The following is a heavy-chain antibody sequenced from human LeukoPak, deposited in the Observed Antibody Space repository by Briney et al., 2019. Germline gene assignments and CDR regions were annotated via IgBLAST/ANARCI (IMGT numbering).Heavy chain of an antibody. D-gene: IGHD1-26*01. CDR1: GYSFTSYW. J-gene: IGHJ4*02. CDR3: ARPSPLPGSYWFDY. Sequence: GESLKISCKGSGYSFTSYWIGWVRQMPGKSLECMGIIYPGDSDTRYSPSFQGQFTISADKSISTAYLQWSSLKASDTAMYYCARPSPLPGSYWFDYWGQGTLVTVSS. V-gene: IGHV5-51*01. CDR2: IYPGDSDT.